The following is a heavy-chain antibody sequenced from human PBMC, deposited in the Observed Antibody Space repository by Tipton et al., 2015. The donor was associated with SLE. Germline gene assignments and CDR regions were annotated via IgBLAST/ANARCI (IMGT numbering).Heavy chain of an antibody. Sequence: SLRLSCAASGFTFSSYAMSWVRQAPGKGLEWVSAISGSGGSTYYADSVKGRFTISRDNSKNTLYLQMNSLRAEDTAVYYCAKVGVAGYYYYGMDVWGQGTTVTVSS. V-gene: IGHV3-23*01. CDR2: ISGSGGST. J-gene: IGHJ6*02. CDR3: AKVGVAGYYYYGMDV. D-gene: IGHD6-19*01. CDR1: GFTFSSYA.